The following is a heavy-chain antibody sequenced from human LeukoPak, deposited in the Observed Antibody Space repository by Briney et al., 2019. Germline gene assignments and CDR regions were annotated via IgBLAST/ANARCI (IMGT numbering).Heavy chain of an antibody. CDR1: GFTFNSYT. J-gene: IGHJ4*02. V-gene: IGHV3-48*01. D-gene: IGHD3-22*01. CDR3: ARAKGAVDYYDSSGYPYYFDY. CDR2: ITSTSSTI. Sequence: GGSLRLSCAASGFTFNSYTMHWVRQAPGKGLDWVSYITSTSSTIYYADSVKGRFTISRDNAKNSLYLQMNSLRAEDTAVYYCARAKGAVDYYDSSGYPYYFDYWGQGTLVTVSS.